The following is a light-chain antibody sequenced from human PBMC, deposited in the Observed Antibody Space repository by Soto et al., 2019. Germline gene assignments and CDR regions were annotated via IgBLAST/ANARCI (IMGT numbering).Light chain of an antibody. Sequence: ERATLSCRDSQTINNNVAWYQLKDGQVPRLLIYGASTRATGIPDRFSGSGSGTDFTLTISRLEPEDFAVYYCQQYSSSPSITFGQGTRLEIK. CDR3: QQYSSSPSIT. CDR2: GAS. V-gene: IGKV3-20*01. CDR1: QTINNN. J-gene: IGKJ5*01.